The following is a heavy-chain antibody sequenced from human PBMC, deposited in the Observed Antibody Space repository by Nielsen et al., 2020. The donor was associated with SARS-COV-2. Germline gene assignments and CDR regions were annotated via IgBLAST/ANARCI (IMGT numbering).Heavy chain of an antibody. D-gene: IGHD6-13*01. V-gene: IGHV3-23*01. Sequence: GESLKISCIASGFTFNIYAMAWVRRTPGRGLQWVSGISASGGSTYYTDSVKGRFTISRDNAKNSLYLQMNSLRAEDTAVYYCARDFLPIAAAGWFDPWGQGTLVTVSS. CDR3: ARDFLPIAAAGWFDP. CDR2: ISASGGST. CDR1: GFTFNIYA. J-gene: IGHJ5*02.